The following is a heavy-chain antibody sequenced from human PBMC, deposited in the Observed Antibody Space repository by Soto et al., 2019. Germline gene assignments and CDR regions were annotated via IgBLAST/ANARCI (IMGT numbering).Heavy chain of an antibody. V-gene: IGHV3-30*03. CDR3: ARRRYYDFWSGYSDPYYYYYGMDV. CDR2: ISYDGSNK. J-gene: IGHJ6*02. Sequence: GGSLRLSCAVSGFTFSSYGMHWVRQAPGKGLEWVAVISYDGSNKYYADSVKGRFTISRDNSKNTLYLQMNSLRAEDTAVYYCARRRYYDFWSGYSDPYYYYYGMDVWGQGTTVTVSS. D-gene: IGHD3-3*01. CDR1: GFTFSSYG.